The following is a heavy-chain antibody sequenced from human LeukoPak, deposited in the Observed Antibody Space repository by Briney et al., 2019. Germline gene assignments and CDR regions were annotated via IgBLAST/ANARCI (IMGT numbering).Heavy chain of an antibody. CDR3: AKSSRGWYSGY. D-gene: IGHD6-19*01. CDR2: ISYDGSNK. J-gene: IGHJ4*02. Sequence: GGSLRLSCAASGFTFSSYAMHWVRQAPGKGLEWVAVISYDGSNKYYADSVKGRFTISRDNSKNTLYLQMNSLRAEDTAVYYCAKSSRGWYSGYWGQGTLVTVSS. CDR1: GFTFSSYA. V-gene: IGHV3-30-3*02.